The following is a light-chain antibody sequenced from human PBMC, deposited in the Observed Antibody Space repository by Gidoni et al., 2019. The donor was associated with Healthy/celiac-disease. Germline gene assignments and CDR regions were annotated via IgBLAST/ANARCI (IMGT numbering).Light chain of an antibody. V-gene: IGLV1-47*01. CDR1: SSNIGSNY. Sequence: QSVLTQPPSASGTPGQRVTISCSGSSSNIGSNYVYWYQQLPGTAPNLLIYRNNQRPSGVPDRFSGSKSGTSASLAISGLRSEDEADYYCAAWDDSLSARWVFGGGTKLTAL. J-gene: IGLJ3*02. CDR3: AAWDDSLSARWV. CDR2: RNN.